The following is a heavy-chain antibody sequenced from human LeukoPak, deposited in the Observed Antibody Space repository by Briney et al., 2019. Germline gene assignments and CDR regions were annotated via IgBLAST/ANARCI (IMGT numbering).Heavy chain of an antibody. CDR1: GFTFSSYA. J-gene: IGHJ4*02. V-gene: IGHV3-23*01. CDR3: AKNSGGTCYSHLDY. D-gene: IGHD2-15*01. CDR2: ISGSGGST. Sequence: QPGGSLRLSCAASGFTFSSYAMSWVRQAPGKGLEWVSGISGSGGSTYYEDSVKGRFTISRDNSKNTLYLQMNSLRAEDTAVYYCAKNSGGTCYSHLDYWGQGTLVTVSS.